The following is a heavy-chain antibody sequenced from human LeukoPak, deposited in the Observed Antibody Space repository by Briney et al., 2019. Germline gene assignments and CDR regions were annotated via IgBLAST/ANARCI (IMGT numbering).Heavy chain of an antibody. Sequence: GGSLRLSCAASGFTFSSNYMSWVRQAPGKGLEWVSVIYSGGSTYYADSVKGRFTISRDNSKNTLYLQMNSLRAEDTAVYYCARDRTLGPSDFDYWGQGTLVTVSS. CDR1: GFTFSSNY. V-gene: IGHV3-66*01. CDR3: ARDRTLGPSDFDY. CDR2: IYSGGST. J-gene: IGHJ4*02. D-gene: IGHD3-10*01.